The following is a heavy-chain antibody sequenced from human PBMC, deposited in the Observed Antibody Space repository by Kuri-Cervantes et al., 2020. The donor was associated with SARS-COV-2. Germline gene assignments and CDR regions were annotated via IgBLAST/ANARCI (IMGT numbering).Heavy chain of an antibody. Sequence: LRLSCTVSGYSISSGDYYWSWIRQPPGKGLEWIGYIYYSGSTYYNPSLKSRVTISVDTSKNQFSLKLSSVTAADTAVYYCARVDCSSTSCYSDYWGQGTLVTVSS. V-gene: IGHV4-30-4*08. D-gene: IGHD2-2*02. CDR2: IYYSGST. J-gene: IGHJ4*02. CDR3: ARVDCSSTSCYSDY. CDR1: GYSISSGDYY.